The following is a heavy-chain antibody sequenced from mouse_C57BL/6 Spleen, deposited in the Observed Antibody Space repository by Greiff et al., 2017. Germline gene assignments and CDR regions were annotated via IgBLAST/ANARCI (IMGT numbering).Heavy chain of an antibody. V-gene: IGHV1-69*01. J-gene: IGHJ2*01. CDR3: ARECRDSSGYFDD. CDR2: IDPSDSYT. CDR1: GYTFTSYW. Sequence: QVQLKQPGAELVMPGASVKLSCKASGYTFTSYWMHWVKQRPGQGLEWIGEIDPSDSYTNYHQKFKGKSTLTVDKSSSTAYMQLRSLTSEDSAVYCCARECRDSSGYFDDWGQGTTLTVSS. D-gene: IGHD3-2*02.